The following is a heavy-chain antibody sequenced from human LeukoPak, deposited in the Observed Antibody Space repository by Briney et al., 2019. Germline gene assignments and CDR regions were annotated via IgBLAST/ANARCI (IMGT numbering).Heavy chain of an antibody. CDR3: ASRSSSSSVDY. V-gene: IGHV3-74*01. J-gene: IGHJ4*02. CDR1: GFTFSSYW. Sequence: PGGSLRLSCAASGFTFSSYWMHWVRQAPGKGLVWVSRINSDGSSTSYADSVKGRFTISRDDAKNTLYLQMNSLRAEDTAVYYCASRSSSSSVDYWGQGTLVTVSS. D-gene: IGHD6-6*01. CDR2: INSDGSST.